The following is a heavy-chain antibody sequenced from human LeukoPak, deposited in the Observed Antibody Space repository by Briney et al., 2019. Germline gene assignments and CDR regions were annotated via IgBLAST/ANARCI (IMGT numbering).Heavy chain of an antibody. Sequence: SVKVSCKASGGTFSSYTISWVRQAPGQGREWMGRIIPILGIANYAQKFQGRVTITADKSTSTAYMELSSLRSEDTAVYYCARDLRGSYTFDYWGQGTLVAVSS. CDR3: ARDLRGSYTFDY. D-gene: IGHD1-26*01. CDR1: GGTFSSYT. J-gene: IGHJ4*02. V-gene: IGHV1-69*04. CDR2: IIPILGIA.